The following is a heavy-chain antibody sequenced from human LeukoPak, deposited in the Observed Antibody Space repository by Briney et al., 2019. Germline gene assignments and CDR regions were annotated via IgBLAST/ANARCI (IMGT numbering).Heavy chain of an antibody. CDR2: INPNSGGT. CDR3: ARGPLYCSSTSCYRRAFDI. Sequence: ASVKVSCKASGYTFTGYYMHWVRQAPGQGLEWMGWINPNSGGTNYAQKFQSRVTMTRDTSISTAYMELSRLRSDDTAVYYCARGPLYCSSTSCYRRAFDIWGQGTMVTVSS. D-gene: IGHD2-2*01. J-gene: IGHJ3*02. CDR1: GYTFTGYY. V-gene: IGHV1-2*02.